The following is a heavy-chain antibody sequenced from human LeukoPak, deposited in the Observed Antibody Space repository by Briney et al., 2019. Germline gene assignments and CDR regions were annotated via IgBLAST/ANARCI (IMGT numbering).Heavy chain of an antibody. D-gene: IGHD2-15*01. CDR3: ARGPPVVVVAATPGFDY. CDR2: ISAYNGNT. Sequence: ASAKVSCKASGYTFTSYGISWVRQAPGQGLEWMGWISAYNGNTNYAQKLQGRVTMTTDTSTSTAYMELRSLRSDDTAVYYCARGPPVVVVAATPGFDYWGQGTLVTVSS. V-gene: IGHV1-18*01. J-gene: IGHJ4*02. CDR1: GYTFTSYG.